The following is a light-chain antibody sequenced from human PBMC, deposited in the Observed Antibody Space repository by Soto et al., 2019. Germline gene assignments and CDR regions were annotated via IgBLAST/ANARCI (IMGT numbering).Light chain of an antibody. CDR1: QSVSSY. Sequence: ETVLTQSPARLSLSPGERATLSCRASQSVSSYLAWYQQKPGQSPRLLIYDVSNRATGIPGRFSGSGSGTDFTLTISGLEPGDFAVYYCQQRSSFGQGTRLEIK. CDR2: DVS. J-gene: IGKJ5*01. CDR3: QQRSS. V-gene: IGKV3-11*01.